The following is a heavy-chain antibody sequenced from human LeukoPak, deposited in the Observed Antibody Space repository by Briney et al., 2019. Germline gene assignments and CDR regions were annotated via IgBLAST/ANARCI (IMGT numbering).Heavy chain of an antibody. D-gene: IGHD2-2*01. CDR3: ARGYCSSASCSWDF. CDR1: GFTFSSYA. Sequence: GGSLRLSCAASGFTFSSYAMSWVRQVPGKGLEWVSTINDNGGRTYYADSVKGRFTISRDNAKNSLYLQMNSLRAEDTAVYYCARGYCSSASCSWDFWGQGTLVTVSS. J-gene: IGHJ4*02. V-gene: IGHV3-23*01. CDR2: INDNGGRT.